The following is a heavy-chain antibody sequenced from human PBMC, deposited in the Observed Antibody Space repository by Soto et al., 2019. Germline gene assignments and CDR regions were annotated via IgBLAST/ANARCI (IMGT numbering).Heavy chain of an antibody. Sequence: PSETLSLTCAVYGGSFSGYYWSWIRQPPGKGLEWIGEINHRGSTNYNPSLKSRVTISVDTSKNQFSLKLSSVTAADTAVYYCARGGDSMVRGSQYRYYYYMDVWGKGTTVTVSS. CDR3: ARGGDSMVRGSQYRYYYYMDV. CDR1: GGSFSGYY. J-gene: IGHJ6*03. CDR2: INHRGST. V-gene: IGHV4-34*01. D-gene: IGHD3-10*01.